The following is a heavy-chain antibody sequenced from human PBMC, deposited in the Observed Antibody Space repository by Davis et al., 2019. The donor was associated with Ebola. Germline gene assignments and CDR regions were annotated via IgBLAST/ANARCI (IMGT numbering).Heavy chain of an antibody. Sequence: ASVKVSCKASSYTFTSYGISWVRQAPGQGLEWMGWISAYNGNTNYAQKLQGRVTMTTDTPRSTAYMELRSLRSDNTAVYYCARKAGATTRIYDSWGQGTLVTVSS. CDR2: ISAYNGNT. D-gene: IGHD1-26*01. V-gene: IGHV1-18*01. J-gene: IGHJ5*01. CDR1: SYTFTSYG. CDR3: ARKAGATTRIYDS.